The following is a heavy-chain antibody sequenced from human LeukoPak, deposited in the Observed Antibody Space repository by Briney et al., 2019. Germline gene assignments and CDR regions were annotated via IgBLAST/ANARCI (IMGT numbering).Heavy chain of an antibody. Sequence: VASVKVSCKASGYTFTGNYMHWVRQAPGQGLEWMGWINPNSGGTNYAQKFQGRVTMTRDTSIGTAYMELSSLRSEDTAVYYCARRGIYSSSWYPWFDPWGQGTLVTVSS. CDR1: GYTFTGNY. J-gene: IGHJ5*02. CDR3: ARRGIYSSSWYPWFDP. CDR2: INPNSGGT. D-gene: IGHD6-13*01. V-gene: IGHV1-2*02.